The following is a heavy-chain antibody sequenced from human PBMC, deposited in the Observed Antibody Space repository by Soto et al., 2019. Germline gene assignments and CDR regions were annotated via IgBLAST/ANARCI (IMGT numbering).Heavy chain of an antibody. CDR3: ARYFDQYYFDY. Sequence: SETLSLTCAVDGGSFSGYCWRWIRHPPGKGLEWVGEINHSGSTNYNPSLKSRVTISVDTSKNQFSLKLSSVTAADMAVYYCARYFDQYYFDYWGQGPLVTVS. J-gene: IGHJ4*02. CDR1: GGSFSGYC. D-gene: IGHD3-9*01. CDR2: INHSGST. V-gene: IGHV4-34*01.